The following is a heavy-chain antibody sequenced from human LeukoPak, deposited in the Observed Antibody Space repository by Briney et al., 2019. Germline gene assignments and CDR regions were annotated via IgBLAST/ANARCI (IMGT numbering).Heavy chain of an antibody. D-gene: IGHD4-17*01. Sequence: GGSLRLSCAASGFHFSSYAMNWVRQAPGKGLEWVSSIDNSGNYIYYGDSVKGRFTFSRDNTKNTLYLQMNSLRAEDTAVYYCVRDGDNLGRDFDYWGQGTLVTVSS. CDR2: IDNSGNYI. CDR1: GFHFSSYA. CDR3: VRDGDNLGRDFDY. V-gene: IGHV3-21*01. J-gene: IGHJ4*02.